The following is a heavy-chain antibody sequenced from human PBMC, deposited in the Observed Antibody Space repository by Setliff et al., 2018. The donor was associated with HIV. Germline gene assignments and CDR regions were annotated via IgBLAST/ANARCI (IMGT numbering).Heavy chain of an antibody. D-gene: IGHD3-22*01. Sequence: PSETLSLTCTVSGDSISSYYWTWIRQPPGKGLEWIGYVYYSGSSNYNPSLQSRVTISVYTSNNQFFLILSSVTAADTAMYYCARIYCYNLDYWGQGKLVTVSS. V-gene: IGHV4-59*01. CDR3: ARIYCYNLDY. CDR1: GDSISSYY. CDR2: VYYSGSS. J-gene: IGHJ4*02.